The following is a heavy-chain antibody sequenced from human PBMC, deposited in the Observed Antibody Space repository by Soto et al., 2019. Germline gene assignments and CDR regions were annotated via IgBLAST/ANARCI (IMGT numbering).Heavy chain of an antibody. J-gene: IGHJ6*02. CDR2: YYHNGTA. D-gene: IGHD3-16*01. CDR1: GASITTPGYS. CDR3: AARPYYHYGLDV. V-gene: IGHV4-30-2*01. Sequence: SETLSLTCTVSGASITTPGYSWSWSRQPRGKPPEWSGYYYHNGTACPPPSLSRLVTIFQKWANNQFSFKMSSVAAEDTVLYFYAARPYYHYGLDVWGQGTTVTVSS.